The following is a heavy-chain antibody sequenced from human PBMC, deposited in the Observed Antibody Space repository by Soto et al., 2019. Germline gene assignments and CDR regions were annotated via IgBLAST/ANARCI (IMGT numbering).Heavy chain of an antibody. Sequence: PGGSLRLSCAASGFTFSSYGMHWVRQAPGKGLEWVAVIWYDGSNKYYADSVKGRFTISRDNSKNTLYLQMNSLRAEDTAVYYCARDFGAAAAKAPFDPWGQGTLVPVPS. CDR2: IWYDGSNK. J-gene: IGHJ5*02. V-gene: IGHV3-33*01. D-gene: IGHD6-13*01. CDR1: GFTFSSYG. CDR3: ARDFGAAAAKAPFDP.